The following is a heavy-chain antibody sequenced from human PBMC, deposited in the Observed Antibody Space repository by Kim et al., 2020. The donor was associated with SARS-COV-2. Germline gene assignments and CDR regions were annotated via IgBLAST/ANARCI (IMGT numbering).Heavy chain of an antibody. Sequence: SETLSLTCTVSGGSISSGGYYWSWIRQHPGKGLEWIGYIYYSGSTYYNPSLKSRVTISVDTSKNQFSLKLSSVTAADTAVYYCARAPITMIVVVNAFDIWGRGTMVTVSS. D-gene: IGHD3-22*01. V-gene: IGHV4-31*03. CDR3: ARAPITMIVVVNAFDI. J-gene: IGHJ3*02. CDR2: IYYSGST. CDR1: GGSISSGGYY.